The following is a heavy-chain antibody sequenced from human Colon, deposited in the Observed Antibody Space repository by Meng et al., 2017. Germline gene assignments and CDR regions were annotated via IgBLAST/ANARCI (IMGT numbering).Heavy chain of an antibody. J-gene: IGHJ4*02. CDR1: GGSISSGDYS. D-gene: IGHD1-26*01. CDR2: VYYTGSA. Sequence: QVQRQESGPGLVQPSQTLSLTCTVSGGSISSGDYSWSWIRQPPGKGLEWIGYVYYTGSANYNPSLKSRVTISVDTSKNHFSLNLTSVTAADTAVYYCARGRGSYSSIDFWGQGTLVTVSS. CDR3: ARGRGSYSSIDF. V-gene: IGHV4-61*03.